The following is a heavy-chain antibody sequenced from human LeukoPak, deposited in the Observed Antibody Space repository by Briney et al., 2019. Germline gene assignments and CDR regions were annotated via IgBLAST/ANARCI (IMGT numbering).Heavy chain of an antibody. CDR3: ARSAGGSRRFDP. CDR1: GYTFTSYG. CDR2: ISAYNGDT. Sequence: ASVKVSCKASGYTFTSYGVSWVRQAPGQGLEWMGWISAYNGDTSYAQKFQGRVTMTTDTSTSTDYMDLRSLRSDDTAMYYCARSAGGSRRFDPWGQGTLVTVSS. J-gene: IGHJ5*02. V-gene: IGHV1-18*01. D-gene: IGHD1-26*01.